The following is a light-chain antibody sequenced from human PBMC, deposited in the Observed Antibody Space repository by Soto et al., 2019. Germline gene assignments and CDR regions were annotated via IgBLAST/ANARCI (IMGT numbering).Light chain of an antibody. CDR1: QSISSY. J-gene: IGKJ2*01. CDR2: AAS. Sequence: DIQMTQSPSSLSASVGDRVTITCRASQSISSYLNWYQQKPGKATKLLIYAASSLQSGVPSRFSGSGSGTDFTHTISSLQPEDFATYYCQQSYSTPLDTFGQGTKLEIK. CDR3: QQSYSTPLDT. V-gene: IGKV1-39*01.